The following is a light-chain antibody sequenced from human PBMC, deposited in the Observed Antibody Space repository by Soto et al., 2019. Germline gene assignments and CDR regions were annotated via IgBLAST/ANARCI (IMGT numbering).Light chain of an antibody. CDR2: GAS. CDR1: QSVSSDY. Sequence: EIVLTQSPGTLSLSPGERATLSCRASQSVSSDYLAWYQQKPGQAPRLLIFGASIRATGIPDRFSGSGSGTDFTLTISRLEPADFAVYYCQQYGRSPRVTFGGGTKVEI. V-gene: IGKV3-20*01. J-gene: IGKJ4*01. CDR3: QQYGRSPRVT.